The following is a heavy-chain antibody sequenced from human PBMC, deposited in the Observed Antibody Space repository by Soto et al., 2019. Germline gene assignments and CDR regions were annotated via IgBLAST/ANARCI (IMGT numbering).Heavy chain of an antibody. Sequence: QVQLQESGPGLVKPSQTLSLTCTVSGGSISSGGYYWSWIRQHPGKGLEWIGYIYYSGSTYYNPSLKSRVTISVDTSKHQFSLKLSSVAAAATAVYYCARVVAATHNDYWGQGTLVTVSS. V-gene: IGHV4-31*03. J-gene: IGHJ4*02. D-gene: IGHD2-15*01. CDR2: IYYSGST. CDR3: ARVVAATHNDY. CDR1: GGSISSGGYY.